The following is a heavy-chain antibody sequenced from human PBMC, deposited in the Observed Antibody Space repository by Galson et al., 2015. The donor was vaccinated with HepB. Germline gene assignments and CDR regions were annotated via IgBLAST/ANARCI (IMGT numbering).Heavy chain of an antibody. Sequence: SLRLSCAASGFTFNTFWMTWVRQAPRKGLEWVANIKPDGSETFYVDSVKGRFTISRDNAKNSLYLRMDSLRAEDSAVYYCARVPMRGIWNFQQWGQGTLVTVSS. J-gene: IGHJ1*01. V-gene: IGHV3-7*03. CDR3: ARVPMRGIWNFQQ. CDR1: GFTFNTFW. D-gene: IGHD3-10*01. CDR2: IKPDGSET.